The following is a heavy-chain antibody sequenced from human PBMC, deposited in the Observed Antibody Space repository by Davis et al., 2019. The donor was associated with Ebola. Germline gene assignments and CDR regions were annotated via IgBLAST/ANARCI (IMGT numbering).Heavy chain of an antibody. CDR1: GFTFSNAW. CDR2: IKSKTDGGTT. CDR3: TRDRYDYGDYGGNY. V-gene: IGHV3-15*01. D-gene: IGHD4-17*01. J-gene: IGHJ4*02. Sequence: GESLKISCAASGFTFSNAWMSWVRQAPGKGLEWVGRIKSKTDGGTTDYAAPVKGRFTISRDDSKSIAYLQMNSLKTEDTAVYYCTRDRYDYGDYGGNYWGQGTLVTVSS.